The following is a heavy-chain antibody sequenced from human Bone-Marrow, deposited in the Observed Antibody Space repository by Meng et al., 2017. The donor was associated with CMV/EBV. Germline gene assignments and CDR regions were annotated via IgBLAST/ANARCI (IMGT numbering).Heavy chain of an antibody. CDR2: IRFDGNNI. Sequence: GESLKISCAASGFTFSSFGIHWVRQAPGKGLEWVSFIRFDGNNIYYTESVKGRFTISRDNSKNTLYLQMNSLRAEDTAVYYCAKVATGIGYYYYGMDVWGQGNTVTVAS. CDR1: GFTFSSFG. J-gene: IGHJ6*02. D-gene: IGHD1-14*01. CDR3: AKVATGIGYYYYGMDV. V-gene: IGHV3-30*02.